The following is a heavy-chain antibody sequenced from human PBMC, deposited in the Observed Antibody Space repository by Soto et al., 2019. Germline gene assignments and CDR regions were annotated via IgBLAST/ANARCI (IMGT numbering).Heavy chain of an antibody. D-gene: IGHD3-3*01. J-gene: IGHJ5*02. V-gene: IGHV4-59*01. Sequence: SETLSLTCTVSGGSISSYYWSWIRQPPGKGLEWIGYIYYSGSTNYNPSLKSRVTISVDTSKNQFSLKLSSVTAADTAVYYCARFILHRVANWFDPWGQGTLVTVSS. CDR3: ARFILHRVANWFDP. CDR1: GGSISSYY. CDR2: IYYSGST.